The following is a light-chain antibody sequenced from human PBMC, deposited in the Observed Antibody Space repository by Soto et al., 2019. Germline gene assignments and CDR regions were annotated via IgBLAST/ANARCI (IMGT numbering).Light chain of an antibody. CDR2: DVT. Sequence: QSALTQPRSVSGSPGQSIAISCTGTSSDVGRYDFVSWYQQNPGRAPKVLIYDVTKRPSGVPDRFSGSKSGNTAFLTISGLQAEDEAEYYCCSYAGTYPLVFGGGTKLTVL. V-gene: IGLV2-11*01. CDR3: CSYAGTYPLV. CDR1: SSDVGRYDF. J-gene: IGLJ2*01.